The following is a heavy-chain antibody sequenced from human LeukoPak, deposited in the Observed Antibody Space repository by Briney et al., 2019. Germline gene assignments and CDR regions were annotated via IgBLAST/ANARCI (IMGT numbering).Heavy chain of an antibody. V-gene: IGHV1-18*01. CDR3: ARDIHYSDSSGYPEY. CDR2: ISAYNGNI. D-gene: IGHD3-22*01. J-gene: IGHJ4*02. CDR1: GYSLISYG. Sequence: GASAKVSCKASGYSLISYGISWVRQAPGQGLEWMGSISAYNGNINYAQKLQGRVTMTTDTSTSTAYMELRSLRSDDTAVYYCARDIHYSDSSGYPEYWGQGTLVTVSS.